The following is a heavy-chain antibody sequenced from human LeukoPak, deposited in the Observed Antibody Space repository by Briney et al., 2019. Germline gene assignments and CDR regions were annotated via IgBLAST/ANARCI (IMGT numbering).Heavy chain of an antibody. Sequence: GGSLRLSCAASGFTVSSNYMSWVRQAPGKGLEWVSVIYSGGSTYYADSVKGRFTISRHNSKNTLYRQMNSLRAEDTAVYYCARARVVPAAIPTYYFDYWGQGTLVTVSS. D-gene: IGHD2-2*01. J-gene: IGHJ4*02. CDR3: ARARVVPAAIPTYYFDY. CDR1: GFTVSSNY. V-gene: IGHV3-53*04. CDR2: IYSGGST.